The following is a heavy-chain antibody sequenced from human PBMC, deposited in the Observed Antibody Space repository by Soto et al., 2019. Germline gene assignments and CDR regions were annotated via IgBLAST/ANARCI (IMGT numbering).Heavy chain of an antibody. Sequence: QVPLQESGPGLVKPSQTLSLTCTVSGGSISSVGYYWSWIRQHPGKGLEWIGYIYYSGSTYYNPSLKSRVTISVDTSKNQFSLKLSSVTAADTAVYYCASDYDFWSGYYSAWGQGTLVTVSS. CDR3: ASDYDFWSGYYSA. J-gene: IGHJ5*02. CDR1: GGSISSVGYY. CDR2: IYYSGST. V-gene: IGHV4-31*03. D-gene: IGHD3-3*01.